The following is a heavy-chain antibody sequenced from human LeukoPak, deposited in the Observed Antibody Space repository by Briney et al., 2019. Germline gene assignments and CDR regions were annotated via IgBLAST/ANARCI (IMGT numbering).Heavy chain of an antibody. CDR1: GFTFSTYW. V-gene: IGHV3-74*01. D-gene: IGHD3-22*01. CDR3: ARAPSEIGGYYPEYFRH. Sequence: GGSLRLSCAASGFTFSTYWVHWVRQAPGKGLVWVSRIKSDGGTNYADSVKGRCTISRDNAKKTVSLQMNSLRPEDTGVYYCARAPSEIGGYYPEYFRHWGQGTLVTVSS. CDR2: IKSDGGT. J-gene: IGHJ1*01.